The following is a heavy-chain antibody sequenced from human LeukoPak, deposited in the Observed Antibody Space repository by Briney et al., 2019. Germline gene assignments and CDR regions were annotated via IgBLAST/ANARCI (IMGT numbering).Heavy chain of an antibody. D-gene: IGHD5-12*01. Sequence: TSETLSLTCAVYGGSFSGYYWSWIRQPPGKGLEWIGEINHSGSTNYNPSLKGRVTISVDTSKNQFSLKLSSVTAADTAVYYCARGGWLRPFDYWGQGTLVTVSS. V-gene: IGHV4-34*01. CDR3: ARGGWLRPFDY. CDR1: GGSFSGYY. CDR2: INHSGST. J-gene: IGHJ4*02.